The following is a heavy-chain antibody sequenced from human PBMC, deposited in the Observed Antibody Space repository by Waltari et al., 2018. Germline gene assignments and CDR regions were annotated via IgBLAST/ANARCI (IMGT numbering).Heavy chain of an antibody. CDR3: ARGGQRVLRFLEWLFDY. D-gene: IGHD3-3*01. CDR2: INPSGGST. Sequence: QVQLVQSGAEVKKPGASVKVSCKASGYTFTSYYMHWVRQAPGQGLEWMGIINPSGGSTSYAQKFQGRVTMTRYTSTSTVYMELSSLRSEDTAVYYCARGGQRVLRFLEWLFDYWGQGTLVTVSS. J-gene: IGHJ4*02. CDR1: GYTFTSYY. V-gene: IGHV1-46*01.